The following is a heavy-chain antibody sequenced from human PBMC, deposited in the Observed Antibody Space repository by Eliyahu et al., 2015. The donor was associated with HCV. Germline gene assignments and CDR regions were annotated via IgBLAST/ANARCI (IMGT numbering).Heavy chain of an antibody. D-gene: IGHD3-9*01. Sequence: QVHLEQSGAEVKKPGASVRVSCKASEYAFTGHYIHWVRQAPGQGLEWMGRMNPNSGGTDFAQKFEDRVTLTRDTSIRTAYMEMRSLKPDDTAVYFCATLTGPFDHWGQGTLVNVSS. V-gene: IGHV1-2*06. CDR3: ATLTGPFDH. CDR2: MNPNSGGT. CDR1: EYAFTGHY. J-gene: IGHJ4*02.